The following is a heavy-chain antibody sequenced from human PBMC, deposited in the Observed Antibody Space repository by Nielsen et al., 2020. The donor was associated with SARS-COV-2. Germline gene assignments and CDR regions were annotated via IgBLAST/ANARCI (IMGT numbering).Heavy chain of an antibody. V-gene: IGHV7-4-1*02. CDR3: ARWDSSSWYGDAYYYYGMDV. Sequence: ASVKVSCKASGYTFTSYAMNWVRQAPGQGLEWMGWINTNTGNPTYAQGFTGRFVFSLDTSVSTAYLQISSLKAEDTAVYYCARWDSSSWYGDAYYYYGMDVWGQGTTVTVSS. CDR1: GYTFTSYA. J-gene: IGHJ6*02. D-gene: IGHD6-13*01. CDR2: INTNTGNP.